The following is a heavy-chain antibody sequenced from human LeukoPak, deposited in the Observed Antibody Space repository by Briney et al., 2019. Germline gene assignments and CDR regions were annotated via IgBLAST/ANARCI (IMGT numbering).Heavy chain of an antibody. D-gene: IGHD2-2*01. V-gene: IGHV1-2*02. Sequence: ASVKVSCKASEYTFTGYYLHWVRQAPGQGLEWMGWINPNSGGTNYAQKFQGRVTMTRDTSISTAYMDLSRLRSDDTAVDYCAREEGYCSSSSCRIDYWGQGTLVTVSS. CDR3: AREEGYCSSSSCRIDY. J-gene: IGHJ4*02. CDR1: EYTFTGYY. CDR2: INPNSGGT.